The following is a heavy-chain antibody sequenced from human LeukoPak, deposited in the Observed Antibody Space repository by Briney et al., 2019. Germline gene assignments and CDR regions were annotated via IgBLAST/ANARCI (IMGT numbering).Heavy chain of an antibody. CDR1: GGSISSYY. Sequence: SETLSLTCTVSGGSISSYYWSWIRQPAGKGLEWIGRIYTSGSTNYNPSLKSRVTISVDKSKNQFSLKLSSVTAADTAVYYCAGEYCSGGSCFITGFAPGGREPLVTVSS. CDR2: IYTSGST. CDR3: AGEYCSGGSCFITGFAP. V-gene: IGHV4-4*07. D-gene: IGHD2-15*01. J-gene: IGHJ5*02.